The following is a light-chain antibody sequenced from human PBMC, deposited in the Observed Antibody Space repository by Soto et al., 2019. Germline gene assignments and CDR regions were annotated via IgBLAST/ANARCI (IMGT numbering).Light chain of an antibody. Sequence: EVMMSRYLATLSSYPSDRVTLSCRASQYINTRLAWYQHRPGQAPRLLIYQTSIRAAGIPARFSASGTGTDFTLTISDVQPEDFAVYYCHQRQSWPRTFGQGSNV. CDR2: QTS. J-gene: IGKJ1*01. V-gene: IGKV3-11*01. CDR3: HQRQSWPRT. CDR1: QYINTR.